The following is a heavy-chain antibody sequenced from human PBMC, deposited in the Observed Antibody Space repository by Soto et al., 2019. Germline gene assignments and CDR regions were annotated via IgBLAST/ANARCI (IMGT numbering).Heavy chain of an antibody. J-gene: IGHJ3*01. CDR2: IYYSGST. D-gene: IGHD1-26*01. CDR3: ARAGGRYAITAYDV. CDR1: GFTFSNYA. V-gene: IGHV4-59*01. Sequence: PGGSLRLSCAASGFTFSNYAMSWIRQPPGKGLEWIGYIYYSGSTNYNPSLKSRVTISVDTSKNQFSLRLSSVTAADTAVYYCARAGGRYAITAYDVWGPGTLVTV.